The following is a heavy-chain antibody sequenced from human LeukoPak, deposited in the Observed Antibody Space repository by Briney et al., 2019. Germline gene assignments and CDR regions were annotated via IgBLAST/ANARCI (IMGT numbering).Heavy chain of an antibody. CDR1: GGSISSSGYY. J-gene: IGHJ2*01. Sequence: SETLSLTCTVSGGSISSSGYYWGWIRQPPGKGLEWVGYIYYSGSTYYTPSLKNRVTISVATSKNQSSLRLSSVTAVDTAVYYCARGGGGYSWYFDLWGRGTLVTVSS. V-gene: IGHV4-31*03. D-gene: IGHD5-12*01. CDR3: ARGGGGYSWYFDL. CDR2: IYYSGST.